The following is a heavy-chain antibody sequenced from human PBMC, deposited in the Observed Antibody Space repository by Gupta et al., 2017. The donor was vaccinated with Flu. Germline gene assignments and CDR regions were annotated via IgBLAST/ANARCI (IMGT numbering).Heavy chain of an antibody. D-gene: IGHD4-4*01. CDR3: TPSTPGSVTY. Sequence: SCAASGFTFSSYAMSWVRQAPGKGLEWVSAISGSGISTYYADSVKGRFTISRDNSKNTLFLQLNSLRAEDTAVYYCTPSTPGSVTYWGQGTLVTVSS. V-gene: IGHV3-23*01. CDR1: GFTFSSYA. J-gene: IGHJ4*02. CDR2: ISGSGIST.